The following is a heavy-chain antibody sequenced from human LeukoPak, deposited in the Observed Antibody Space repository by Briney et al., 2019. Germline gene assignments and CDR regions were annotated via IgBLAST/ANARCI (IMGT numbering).Heavy chain of an antibody. CDR3: AKDLVTWASGSWYFDL. CDR1: GFTFSSYG. Sequence: GGSLRLSCAASGFTFSSYGMSWVRQAPGKGLQWVSVIIGSGSSTYYADSVKGRFTISRDNSKNTLYLQMNSLRAEDTAVYYCAKDLVTWASGSWYFDLWGRGTLVTVSS. V-gene: IGHV3-23*01. D-gene: IGHD2-21*02. CDR2: IIGSGSST. J-gene: IGHJ2*01.